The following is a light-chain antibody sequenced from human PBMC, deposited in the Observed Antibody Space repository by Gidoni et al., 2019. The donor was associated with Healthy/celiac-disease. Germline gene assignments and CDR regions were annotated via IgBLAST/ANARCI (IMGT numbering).Light chain of an antibody. Sequence: EIVLTQSPATLSLSPGERATLSCSASQSVSSYLAWYQQKPGQAPRLLIYDASNRATGIPAMFSGSGSGTDFTLTISRLEPEDFAVYYCQQRSNWPPWPFGQGTKVEIK. J-gene: IGKJ1*01. CDR3: QQRSNWPPWP. CDR1: QSVSSY. V-gene: IGKV3-11*01. CDR2: DAS.